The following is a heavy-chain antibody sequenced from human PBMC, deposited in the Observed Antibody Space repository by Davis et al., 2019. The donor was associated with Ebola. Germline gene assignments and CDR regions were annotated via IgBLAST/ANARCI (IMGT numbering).Heavy chain of an antibody. J-gene: IGHJ1*01. D-gene: IGHD6-19*01. CDR1: GFTFSNYY. V-gene: IGHV3-11*05. CDR3: AKDGRIAVAGTLYFQH. CDR2: ISSSSGHT. Sequence: GGSLRLSCAASGFTFSNYYMSWIRQAPGKGLEWISYISSSSGHTNYADSVKGRFTISRDNAKNTLYLQMNSLRAEDTAVYYCAKDGRIAVAGTLYFQHWGQGTLVTVSS.